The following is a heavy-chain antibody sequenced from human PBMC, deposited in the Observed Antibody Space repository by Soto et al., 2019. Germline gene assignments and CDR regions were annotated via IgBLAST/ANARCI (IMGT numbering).Heavy chain of an antibody. CDR1: GFTFSSYS. CDR3: ARDQDATRNYYYYCGMDV. D-gene: IGHD2-2*01. Sequence: PGGSLRLSCAASGFTFSSYSMNWVRQAPGKGLEWVSSISSSSSYIYYADSVKGRFTISRDNAKNSLYLQMNSLRAEDTAVYCCARDQDATRNYYYYCGMDVWGQGTTVTVSS. CDR2: ISSSSSYI. J-gene: IGHJ6*02. V-gene: IGHV3-21*01.